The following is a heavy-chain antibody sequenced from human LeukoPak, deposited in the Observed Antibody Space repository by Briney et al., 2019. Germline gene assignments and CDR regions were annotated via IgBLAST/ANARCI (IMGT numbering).Heavy chain of an antibody. CDR1: GGSISSSSYY. J-gene: IGHJ2*01. V-gene: IGHV4-39*01. CDR3: ARHPYSSSWMDPYWYFDL. Sequence: SETLSLTCTVSGGSISSSSYYWGWIRQPPGKGLEWIGSIYYSGSTYYNPSLKSRVTISVDTSKNQFSLKLSSVTAADTAVCYCARHPYSSSWMDPYWYFDLWGRGTLVTVSS. D-gene: IGHD6-13*01. CDR2: IYYSGST.